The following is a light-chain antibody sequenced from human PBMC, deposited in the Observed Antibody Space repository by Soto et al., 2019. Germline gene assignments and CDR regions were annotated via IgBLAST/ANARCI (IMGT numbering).Light chain of an antibody. CDR3: CSYVCVSYV. J-gene: IGLJ1*01. CDR2: DVN. CDR1: SGDVGANKY. V-gene: IGLV2-11*01. Sequence: QSALTQPRSVSGSPGQSVTISCTGTSGDVGANKYVSWYRQYPGKAPKLMIYDVNERPSGVPDRFSGSKSGNTASLIISGLQADDEGDYFCCSYVCVSYVFGTGTKVTVI.